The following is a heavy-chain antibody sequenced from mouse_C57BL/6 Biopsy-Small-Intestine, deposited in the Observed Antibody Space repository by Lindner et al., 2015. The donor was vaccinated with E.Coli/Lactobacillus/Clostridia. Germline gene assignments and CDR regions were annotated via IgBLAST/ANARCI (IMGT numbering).Heavy chain of an antibody. CDR3: ARGLKIDV. CDR2: IIPIFGTI. V-gene: IGHV1-81*01. Sequence: VKVSCKASGDTFSRYVINWVRQAPGQGLEWMGGIIPIFGTINYAQKFQGRVTITADKSTSTAYMELNSLRSEDTAIYYCARGLKIDVWGQGTTVTVSS. J-gene: IGHJ1*01. CDR1: GDTFSRYV.